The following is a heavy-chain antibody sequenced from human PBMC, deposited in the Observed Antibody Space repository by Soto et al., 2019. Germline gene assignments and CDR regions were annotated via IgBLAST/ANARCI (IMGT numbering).Heavy chain of an antibody. V-gene: IGHV1-3*01. CDR1: GYTFTSYA. CDR3: ARVISLGGSSEDY. J-gene: IGHJ4*02. Sequence: GGSVKVSCKASGYTFTSYAMHWVRQAPGQRLEWMGWINAGNGNTKYSQKFQGRVTITRDTSASTAYMELSSLRSEDTAVYYCARVISLGGSSEDYWGQGTLVTVSS. CDR2: INAGNGNT. D-gene: IGHD1-26*01.